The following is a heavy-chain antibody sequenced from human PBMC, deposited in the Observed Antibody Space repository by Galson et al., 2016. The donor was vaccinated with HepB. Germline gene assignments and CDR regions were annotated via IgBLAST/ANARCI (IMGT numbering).Heavy chain of an antibody. CDR2: VYWNDDK. V-gene: IGHV2-5*01. CDR3: AHQSRGYNYGHVR. D-gene: IGHD5-18*01. J-gene: IGHJ4*02. Sequence: PALVKPTQTLTLTCTFSGLSLRTSGEGVAWIRQPPGKALEWPALVYWNDDKRYSPTLKSRLTITKDTSRNLVVLRMTNMEPVDTATYYCAHQSRGYNYGHVRWGQGTLVTVSS. CDR1: GLSLRTSGEG.